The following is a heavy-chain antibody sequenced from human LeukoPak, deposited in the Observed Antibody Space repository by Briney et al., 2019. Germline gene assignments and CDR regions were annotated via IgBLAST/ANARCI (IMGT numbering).Heavy chain of an antibody. CDR2: INHSGST. Sequence: PGGSLRLSCAASGFTVSSNYMSWIRQPPGKGLEWSGEINHSGSTNYNPSLKSRVTISVDTSKNQFSLKLSSVTAADTAVYYCARGYSSGWYGGSIDYWGQGTLVTVSS. CDR3: ARGYSSGWYGGSIDY. V-gene: IGHV4-34*08. J-gene: IGHJ4*02. CDR1: GFTVSSNY. D-gene: IGHD6-19*01.